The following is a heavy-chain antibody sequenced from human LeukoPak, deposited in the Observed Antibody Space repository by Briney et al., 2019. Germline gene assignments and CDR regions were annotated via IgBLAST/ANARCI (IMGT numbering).Heavy chain of an antibody. J-gene: IGHJ4*02. D-gene: IGHD6-19*01. CDR3: ARAVAGTPVDY. CDR2: ISNSGTTI. V-gene: IGHV3-48*03. CDR1: GFTFSNYE. Sequence: GGSLRLSCAASGFTFSNYEMNWVRQAPGKGLEWVSYISNSGTTIYYTDSVKGRFTISRDNAQNSLYLQMNSLRAEDTAVYYCARAVAGTPVDYWGQGTLVTVSS.